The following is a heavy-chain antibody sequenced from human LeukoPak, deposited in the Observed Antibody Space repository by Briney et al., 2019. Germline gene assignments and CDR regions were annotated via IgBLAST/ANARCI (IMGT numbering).Heavy chain of an antibody. CDR1: GVTFSSYS. D-gene: IGHD2-2*01. CDR2: IISSSSYI. CDR3: ASLPYCSSNSCYLDY. Sequence: PGGSLRLSCAASGVTFSSYSMNWVRQAPGKGLEWVSSIISSSSYIYYADSVKGRFTISRDNAKNSLYLQMNSLRAEDTVVYYCASLPYCSSNSCYLDYWGQGTLVTVSS. J-gene: IGHJ4*02. V-gene: IGHV3-21*01.